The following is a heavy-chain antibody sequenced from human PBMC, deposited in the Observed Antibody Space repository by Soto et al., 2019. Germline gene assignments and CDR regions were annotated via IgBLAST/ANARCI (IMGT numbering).Heavy chain of an antibody. D-gene: IGHD6-6*01. Sequence: GGSLILSCAASGFTFNNAWMSWVRQAPGKGLEWVGRIKSTVDGGTTDYAAPVKGRFTISRDDSRNTLDLQMNSLKTEDTGVYYRTVSRWAARAYYSYYGMAGCGKGATVSVYS. CDR2: IKSTVDGGTT. V-gene: IGHV3-15*01. CDR3: TVSRWAARAYYSYYGMAG. J-gene: IGHJ6*04. CDR1: GFTFNNAW.